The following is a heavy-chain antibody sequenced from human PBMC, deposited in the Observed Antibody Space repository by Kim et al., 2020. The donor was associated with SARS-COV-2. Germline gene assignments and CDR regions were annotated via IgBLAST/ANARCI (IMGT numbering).Heavy chain of an antibody. Sequence: STYYNPSLKSRVTISVDTSKNQFSLGLSSVTAADTAVYYCSRHNPYFDYWGQGSLVTVSS. CDR2: ST. V-gene: IGHV4-39*01. CDR3: SRHNPYFDY. J-gene: IGHJ4*02.